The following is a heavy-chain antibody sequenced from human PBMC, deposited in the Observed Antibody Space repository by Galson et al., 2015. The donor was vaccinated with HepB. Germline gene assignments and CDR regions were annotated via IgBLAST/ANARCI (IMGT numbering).Heavy chain of an antibody. CDR1: GGSISSYY. Sequence: SETLSLTCTVSGGSISSYYWSWIRQPPGKGLEWIGYIYYSGSTNYNPSLKSRVTISVDTSKNQFSLKLSSVTAADTAVYYCASGPVAVAASPDAFDIWGQGTMVTVSS. CDR2: IYYSGST. CDR3: ASGPVAVAASPDAFDI. V-gene: IGHV4-59*01. J-gene: IGHJ3*02. D-gene: IGHD6-19*01.